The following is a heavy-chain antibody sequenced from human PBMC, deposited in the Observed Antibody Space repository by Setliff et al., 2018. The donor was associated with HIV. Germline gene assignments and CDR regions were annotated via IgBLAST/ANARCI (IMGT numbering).Heavy chain of an antibody. CDR2: ISAYNGNT. CDR3: ARGIFGVADDAFEI. D-gene: IGHD3-3*01. V-gene: IGHV1-18*01. Sequence: ASVKVSCKASGYTFTNHGITWVRQAPGQGLEWMGWISAYNGNTKYAQKFQGRVTMTTDTSTSTASMELRSLRSDDAAVYYCARGIFGVADDAFEIWGQGTMVTVSS. CDR1: GYTFTNHG. J-gene: IGHJ3*02.